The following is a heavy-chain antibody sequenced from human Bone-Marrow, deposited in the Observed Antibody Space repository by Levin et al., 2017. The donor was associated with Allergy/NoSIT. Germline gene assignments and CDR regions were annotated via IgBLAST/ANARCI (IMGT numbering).Heavy chain of an antibody. CDR3: ARDRPYCSGGSCSPRAFDS. CDR2: IYHSGST. Sequence: SETLSLTCAVSGYSISSGYYWGWIRQPPGKGLEWIGSIYHSGSTYYNPSLKSRVTISVDTSKNQFSLKLSSVTAADTAVYYCARDRPYCSGGSCSPRAFDSWGQGTMVTVSS. D-gene: IGHD2-15*01. J-gene: IGHJ3*02. V-gene: IGHV4-38-2*02. CDR1: GYSISSGYY.